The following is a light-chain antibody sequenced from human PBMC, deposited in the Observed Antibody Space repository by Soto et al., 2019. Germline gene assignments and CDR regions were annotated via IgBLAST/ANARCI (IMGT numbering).Light chain of an antibody. J-gene: IGLJ3*02. CDR2: GHN. CDR3: AAWDDSLNGWV. Sequence: QSVLTQPPSASGTPGQTVTISCSGSSSNIGINTVNWYLQLPGTAPKLLIFGHNQRPSGVPDRFSGSKSGTSASLAISGLQSEDEADYYCAAWDDSLNGWVFGGGTKLTVL. V-gene: IGLV1-44*01. CDR1: SSNIGINT.